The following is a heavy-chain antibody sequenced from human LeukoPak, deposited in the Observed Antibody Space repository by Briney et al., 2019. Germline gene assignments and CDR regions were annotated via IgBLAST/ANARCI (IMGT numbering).Heavy chain of an antibody. CDR3: ARAYYDVLPGHDY. CDR1: GYTFTDHY. CDR2: IDPNSGGT. J-gene: IGHJ4*02. Sequence: AAVKVSCKASGYTFTDHYIHWVRQAPGQGLEWMGWIDPNSGGTNYAQKFQGRVTLPRDTSISTAYMELSRLRSDDTAVYYCARAYYDVLPGHDYWGQGTLVTVSS. D-gene: IGHD3-9*01. V-gene: IGHV1-2*02.